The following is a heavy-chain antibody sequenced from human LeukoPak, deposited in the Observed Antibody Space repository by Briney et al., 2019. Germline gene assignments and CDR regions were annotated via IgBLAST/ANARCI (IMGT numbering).Heavy chain of an antibody. CDR3: ARDTAYYGMDV. CDR1: GFTFSSYG. CDR2: IWYDGSNK. Sequence: GGSLRLSCAASGFTFSSYGMHWVRQAPGKGLEWVAVIWYDGSNKYYADSVKGRFTISRDNAKNSLYLQMNSLRAEDTAVYYCARDTAYYGMDVWGQGTTVTVSS. V-gene: IGHV3-33*01. D-gene: IGHD2-21*02. J-gene: IGHJ6*02.